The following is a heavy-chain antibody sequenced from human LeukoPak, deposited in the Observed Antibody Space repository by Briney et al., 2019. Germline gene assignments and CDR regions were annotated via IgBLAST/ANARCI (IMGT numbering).Heavy chain of an antibody. V-gene: IGHV3-23*01. CDR2: MSGTGGTT. CDR1: GFTFSSYT. D-gene: IGHD2-15*01. CDR3: AKDGGPEYCSGGSCFQYWYFDL. J-gene: IGHJ2*01. Sequence: GGSLRLSCAASGFTFSSYTMNWVRQAPGKGLEWVSAMSGTGGTTYYADSVKGRFTISRDNSKNTLYLQMNSLRVEDTALYYCAKDGGPEYCSGGSCFQYWYFDLWGRGTLLTVSS.